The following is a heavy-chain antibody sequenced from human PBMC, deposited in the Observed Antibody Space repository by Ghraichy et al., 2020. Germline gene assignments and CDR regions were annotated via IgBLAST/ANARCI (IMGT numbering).Heavy chain of an antibody. CDR3: ASLGSYYDYVWGSLGGMDV. Sequence: SETLSLTCTVSGGSISSYYWSWIRQPPGKGLEWIGYIYYSGSTNYNPSLKSRVTISVDTSKNQFSLKLSSVTAADTAVYYCASLGSYYDYVWGSLGGMDVWGQGTTVTVSS. D-gene: IGHD3-16*01. J-gene: IGHJ6*02. V-gene: IGHV4-59*08. CDR1: GGSISSYY. CDR2: IYYSGST.